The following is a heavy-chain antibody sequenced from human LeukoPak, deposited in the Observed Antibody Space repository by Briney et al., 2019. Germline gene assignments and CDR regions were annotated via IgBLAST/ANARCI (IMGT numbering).Heavy chain of an antibody. CDR3: VAGYCSSASCPMGAEYFQH. J-gene: IGHJ1*01. V-gene: IGHV3-64D*06. Sequence: GGSLRLSCSASGFTFSSYAMHWVRQAPGKGLEYVSVISSNGGSTYYADSVKGRFTISRDNSKNTLYLQLSRLRPEDTAVYYCVAGYCSSASCPMGAEYFQHRGQGTLVTVSS. CDR2: ISSNGGST. D-gene: IGHD2-2*01. CDR1: GFTFSSYA.